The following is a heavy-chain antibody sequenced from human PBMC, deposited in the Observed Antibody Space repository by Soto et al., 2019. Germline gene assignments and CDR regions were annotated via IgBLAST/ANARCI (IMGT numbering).Heavy chain of an antibody. CDR1: GGSFSGYY. D-gene: IGHD6-19*01. Sequence: KTSETLSLTCAVYGGSFSGYYWSWIRQPPGKGLEWIGEINHSGSTNYNPSLKSRVTISVDTSKNQFSLKLSSVTAADTAVYYCARDWGSSGWPYYYGMDVWGQGTTVTVSS. V-gene: IGHV4-34*01. CDR2: INHSGST. J-gene: IGHJ6*02. CDR3: ARDWGSSGWPYYYGMDV.